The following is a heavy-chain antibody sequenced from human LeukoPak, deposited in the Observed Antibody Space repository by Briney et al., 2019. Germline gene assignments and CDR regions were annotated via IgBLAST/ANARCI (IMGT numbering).Heavy chain of an antibody. CDR2: ISNSSSYT. Sequence: GGSLTLAWAASGFTFSDYYMSWIRQAAGKGREWVSYISNSSSYTKYADSVKGRFTISRANAKTSLYLHMNSLRAEDTAVYYCARGASNWNDHGVVDYWGQGTLVTVSS. D-gene: IGHD1-1*01. J-gene: IGHJ4*02. V-gene: IGHV3-11*06. CDR1: GFTFSDYY. CDR3: ARGASNWNDHGVVDY.